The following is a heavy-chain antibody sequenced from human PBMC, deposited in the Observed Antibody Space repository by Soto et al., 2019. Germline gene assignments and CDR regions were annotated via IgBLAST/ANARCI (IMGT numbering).Heavy chain of an antibody. J-gene: IGHJ6*03. Sequence: QVQLVESGGGVVQPGRSLRLSCAASGFTFSSYGMHWVRQAPGKGLEWVAVIWYDGSNKYYADSVKGRFTISRDNSKNTLYLQMNSLRAEDTAVYYCARRGGITMVRGVIIGNKSNYYYYMDVWGKGTTVTVSS. V-gene: IGHV3-33*01. CDR1: GFTFSSYG. D-gene: IGHD3-10*01. CDR3: ARRGGITMVRGVIIGNKSNYYYYMDV. CDR2: IWYDGSNK.